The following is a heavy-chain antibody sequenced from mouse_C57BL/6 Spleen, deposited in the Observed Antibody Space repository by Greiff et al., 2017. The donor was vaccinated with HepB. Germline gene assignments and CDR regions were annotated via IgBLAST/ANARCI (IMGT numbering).Heavy chain of an antibody. V-gene: IGHV5-4*03. CDR3: ARGYPFAY. J-gene: IGHJ3*01. D-gene: IGHD1-2*01. CDR1: GFTFSSYA. Sequence: EVKLVESGGGLVKPGGSLKLSCAASGFTFSSYAMSWVRQTPEKRLEWVATISDGGSYTYYPDNVKGRFTISRDNAKNNLYLQMSHLKSEDTAMYYCARGYPFAYWGQGTLVTVSA. CDR2: ISDGGSYT.